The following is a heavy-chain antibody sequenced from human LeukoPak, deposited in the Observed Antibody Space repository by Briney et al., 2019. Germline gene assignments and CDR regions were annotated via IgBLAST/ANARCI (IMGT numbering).Heavy chain of an antibody. J-gene: IGHJ4*02. CDR2: ISGGGGNT. Sequence: GGSLRLSCAASGFTFSSYAMSWVRQAPGKGLEWVSVISGGGGNTYYADSVKGRFTISRDNSKNTLYLQMSSLRAEDTAVYYCATRIAAVTFDYWGQGTLVTVSS. CDR1: GFTFSSYA. CDR3: ATRIAAVTFDY. V-gene: IGHV3-23*01. D-gene: IGHD6-13*01.